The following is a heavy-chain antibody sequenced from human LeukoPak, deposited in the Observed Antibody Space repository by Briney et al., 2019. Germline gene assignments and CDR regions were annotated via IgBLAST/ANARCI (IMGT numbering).Heavy chain of an antibody. Sequence: PSETLSLTCTVSGGSINSYWSWIRQPAGKGLEWIGRISGSGTITYNPALQSRLSISIDTSKNQFSLKLSSVTAADTAVYYCARTRYYYNSRSYGAPYYFDYWGQGTLVTVSS. CDR3: ARTRYYYNSRSYGAPYYFDY. CDR1: GGSINSY. J-gene: IGHJ4*02. V-gene: IGHV4-4*07. D-gene: IGHD3-10*01. CDR2: ISGSGTI.